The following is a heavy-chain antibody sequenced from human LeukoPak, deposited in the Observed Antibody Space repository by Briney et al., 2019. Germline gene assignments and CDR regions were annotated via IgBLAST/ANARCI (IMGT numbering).Heavy chain of an antibody. J-gene: IGHJ4*02. Sequence: GGSLRLSCAASGFSFNNYAMAWVRQAPGKGLDWVSVTTASGRTTYYADSVKGRFTISRDNSKNTLYLQINSLRAEDTAVYYCARDGGGDWNYWGQGTLVTVSS. D-gene: IGHD2-21*02. CDR3: ARDGGGDWNY. CDR2: TTASGRTT. CDR1: GFSFNNYA. V-gene: IGHV3-23*01.